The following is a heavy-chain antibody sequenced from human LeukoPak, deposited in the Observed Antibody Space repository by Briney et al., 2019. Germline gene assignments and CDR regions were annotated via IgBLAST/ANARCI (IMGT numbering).Heavy chain of an antibody. J-gene: IGHJ4*02. CDR2: IYYSGST. D-gene: IGHD6-19*01. Sequence: SETLSLTCTVSGGSISSYYWSWIRQPPGKGLEWIGYIYYSGSTNYNPSLKSRVTISVDTSKNQFSLKRSSVTAADTAVYYCARNSGWYVTYFDYWGQGTLVTVSS. CDR1: GGSISSYY. CDR3: ARNSGWYVTYFDY. V-gene: IGHV4-59*01.